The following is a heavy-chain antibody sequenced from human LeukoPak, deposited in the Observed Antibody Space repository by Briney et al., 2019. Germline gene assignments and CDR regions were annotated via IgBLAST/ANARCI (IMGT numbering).Heavy chain of an antibody. CDR1: GGSVSTHY. V-gene: IGHV4-4*07. D-gene: IGHD3-22*01. CDR3: ARDGDGGGYPDY. CDR2: IHTSGTT. J-gene: IGHJ4*02. Sequence: PSETLSLTCSVSGGSVSTHYWSWIRQPAGKGLEWIGRIHTSGTTNYNPSLKSRVTLSLDTSNNHLSLTVTSVTAADTAVYFCARDGDGGGYPDYWGQGTLVTVSS.